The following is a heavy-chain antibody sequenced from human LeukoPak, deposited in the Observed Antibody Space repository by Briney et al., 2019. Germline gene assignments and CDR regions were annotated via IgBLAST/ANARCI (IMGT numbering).Heavy chain of an antibody. CDR2: ISGSGGST. CDR1: GFTFSSYG. CDR3: AKDRSYYYDSSGYSNWFDP. J-gene: IGHJ5*02. D-gene: IGHD3-22*01. Sequence: GGSLRLSCAASGFTFSSYGMSWVRQAPGKGLEWVSAISGSGGSTYYADSVKGRFTISRDNSKNTLYLQMNSLRAEDTAVYYCAKDRSYYYDSSGYSNWFDPWGQGTLVTVSS. V-gene: IGHV3-23*01.